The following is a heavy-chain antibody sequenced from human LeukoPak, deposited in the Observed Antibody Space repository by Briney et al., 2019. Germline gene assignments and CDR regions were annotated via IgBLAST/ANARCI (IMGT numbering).Heavy chain of an antibody. D-gene: IGHD3-22*01. CDR2: ITGSHGPT. J-gene: IGHJ4*02. V-gene: IGHV3-23*01. CDR1: GFTFSSFA. Sequence: PGGSLRLSCAASGFTFSSFAMTWVRQAPGKGLEWVSSITGSHGPTYNTDSVKGRFTISRDNSQNTLYLQMNSLRAEDTAVYYCARVARSGYYYGDYWGQGTLVTVSS. CDR3: ARVARSGYYYGDY.